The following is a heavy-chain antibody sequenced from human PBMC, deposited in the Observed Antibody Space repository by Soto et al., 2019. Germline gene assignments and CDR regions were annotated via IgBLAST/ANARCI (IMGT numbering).Heavy chain of an antibody. CDR2: ISYDGSNK. Sequence: GGSLRLSCAASGFTFSSYAMHWVRQAPGKGLEWVAVISYDGSNKYYADSVKGRFTISRDNSKNTLYLQMNSLRAEDTAVYYCARDALRLGELSLPYFDYWGQGTLVTVSP. CDR1: GFTFSSYA. J-gene: IGHJ4*02. CDR3: ARDALRLGELSLPYFDY. D-gene: IGHD3-16*02. V-gene: IGHV3-30-3*01.